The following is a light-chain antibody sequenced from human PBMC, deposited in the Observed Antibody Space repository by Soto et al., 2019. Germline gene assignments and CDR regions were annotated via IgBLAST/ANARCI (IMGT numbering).Light chain of an antibody. J-gene: IGLJ1*01. Sequence: QSVLTQPASVSGSPGQSITISCTGTSSDVGNYKYVSWYQQHPGKAPKLMIYEVSNRPSGVSNCFSGSKSGNTASLTISGLQAEDETDYYCFSYKSSGTYVFGTGTKVTVL. CDR1: SSDVGNYKY. V-gene: IGLV2-14*01. CDR3: FSYKSSGTYV. CDR2: EVS.